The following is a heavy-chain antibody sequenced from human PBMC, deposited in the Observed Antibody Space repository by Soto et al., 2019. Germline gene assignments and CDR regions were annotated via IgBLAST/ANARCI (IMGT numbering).Heavy chain of an antibody. J-gene: IGHJ4*02. CDR2: IYYGGST. CDR1: GGSISSGDYY. D-gene: IGHD3-22*01. V-gene: IGHV4-30-4*01. Sequence: SETLSLTCTVSGGSISSGDYYWSWIRQPPGKGLEWIGYIYYGGSTYYNPSLKSRVTISVDTSKNQFSLKLSSVTAADTAVYYCARGVLRRYYDSSGYYAGSDFDYWGQGTLVTVSS. CDR3: ARGVLRRYYDSSGYYAGSDFDY.